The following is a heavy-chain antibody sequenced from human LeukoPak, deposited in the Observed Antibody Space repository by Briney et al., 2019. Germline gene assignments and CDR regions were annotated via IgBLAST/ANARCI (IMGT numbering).Heavy chain of an antibody. CDR1: GYTLTELS. D-gene: IGHD1-26*01. CDR2: FDPEDGET. J-gene: IGHJ4*02. Sequence: ASVKVSCKVSGYTLTELSMHWVRQAPGKGLEWMGGFDPEDGETIYAQKFQGRVTMTEDTSTDTAYMELSSLRSEDTAVYYCARTVGATTMLPVDYWGQGTLVTVSS. V-gene: IGHV1-24*01. CDR3: ARTVGATTMLPVDY.